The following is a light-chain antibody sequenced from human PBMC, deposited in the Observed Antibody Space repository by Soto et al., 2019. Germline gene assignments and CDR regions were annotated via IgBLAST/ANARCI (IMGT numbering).Light chain of an antibody. CDR1: QGISDY. V-gene: IGKV1-9*01. CDR3: KQFTAYPLT. CDR2: GAS. J-gene: IGKJ4*01. Sequence: DIQLTQSPSFLSASVGDRVTISCRASQGISDYLAWYQQKPGKAPKLLIYGASTLKSWVPSRFSGSASGTEFTITIRSLQPEYLATYFFKQFTAYPLTFGGGAKLES.